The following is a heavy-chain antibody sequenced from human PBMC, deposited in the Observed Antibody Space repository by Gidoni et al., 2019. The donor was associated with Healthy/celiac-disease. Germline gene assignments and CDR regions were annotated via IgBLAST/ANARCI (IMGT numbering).Heavy chain of an antibody. CDR3: ARDLGYCSGGSCSPDY. Sequence: EVQLVESGGGLVKPGGSLRLSCAASVFTFSTCSMNWVRQAPGTGLEWVSSISSSSSYIYYADSVKGRFTISRDNAKNSLYLQMNSLRAEDTAVYYCARDLGYCSGGSCSPDYWGQGTLVTVSS. V-gene: IGHV3-21*01. CDR2: ISSSSSYI. D-gene: IGHD2-15*01. J-gene: IGHJ4*02. CDR1: VFTFSTCS.